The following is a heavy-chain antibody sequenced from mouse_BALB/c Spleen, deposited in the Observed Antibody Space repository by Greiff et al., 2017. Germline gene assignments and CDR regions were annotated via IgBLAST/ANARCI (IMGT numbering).Heavy chain of an antibody. CDR2: INPSSGYT. Sequence: VQLQQSAAELARPGASVKMSCKASGYTFTSYTMHWVKQRPGQGLEWIGYINPSSGYTEYNQKFKDKTTLTADKSSSTAYMQLSSLTSEDSAVYYCARSYGYDRYFDVWGAGTTVTVSS. J-gene: IGHJ1*01. D-gene: IGHD2-2*01. CDR3: ARSYGYDRYFDV. CDR1: GYTFTSYT. V-gene: IGHV1-4*02.